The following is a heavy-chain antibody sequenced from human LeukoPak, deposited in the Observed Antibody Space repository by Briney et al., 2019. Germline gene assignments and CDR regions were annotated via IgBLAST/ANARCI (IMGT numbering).Heavy chain of an antibody. V-gene: IGHV4-39*07. CDR3: ARYSLLYSSSWFDY. J-gene: IGHJ4*02. D-gene: IGHD6-13*01. CDR2: IYYSGST. Sequence: SETLSLTCTVSGGSISSSSYYWGWIRQPPGKGLEWIGSIYYSGSTYYNPSLKSRVTISVDTSKNQFSLKLSSVTAADTAVFYCARYSLLYSSSWFDYWGRGTLVTVSS. CDR1: GGSISSSSYY.